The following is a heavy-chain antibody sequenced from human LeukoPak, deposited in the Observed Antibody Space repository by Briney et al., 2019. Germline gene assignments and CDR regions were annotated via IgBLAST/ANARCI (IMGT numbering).Heavy chain of an antibody. CDR3: ARDFGDYDILTGPTYDY. CDR1: GFTFTTYW. Sequence: GGSLRLSCAASGFTFTTYWMSWVRQPPGKGLEWVANIKQDGTEKYYVDSVKGRFTTSRDNAKNSLYLQMNSLRAEDTAVYYCARDFGDYDILTGPTYDYWGQGTLVTVSS. CDR2: IKQDGTEK. J-gene: IGHJ4*02. V-gene: IGHV3-7*03. D-gene: IGHD3-9*01.